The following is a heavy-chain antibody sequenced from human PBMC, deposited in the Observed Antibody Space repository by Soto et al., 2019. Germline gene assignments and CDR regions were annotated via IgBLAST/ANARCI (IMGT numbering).Heavy chain of an antibody. CDR3: ASGSSSINYYYGMDV. J-gene: IGHJ6*02. V-gene: IGHV4-4*02. Sequence: PSETLSLTCAVSGGSISSSNWWSWVRRPPGKGLEWIGEIYHSGSTNYNPSLKSRVTISVDKSKNQFSLKLSSVTAADTAVYYCASGSSSINYYYGMDVWGQGTTVTVSS. D-gene: IGHD6-6*01. CDR1: GGSISSSNW. CDR2: IYHSGST.